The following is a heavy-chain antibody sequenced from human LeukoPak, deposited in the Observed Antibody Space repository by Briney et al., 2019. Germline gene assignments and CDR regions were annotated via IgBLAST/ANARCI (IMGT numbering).Heavy chain of an antibody. J-gene: IGHJ5*02. Sequence: PSETLSLTCTVSSNSISSGYYWAWIRPPPGKGLEWIARVYHSGSTYYNPSLRSRVTISADSSKNQFYLELSSVTAADTAVYYCAKVGYCNTVTCYGWFDPWGQEALVTVSS. D-gene: IGHD2/OR15-2a*01. CDR1: SNSISSGYY. CDR3: AKVGYCNTVTCYGWFDP. V-gene: IGHV4-38-2*02. CDR2: VYHSGST.